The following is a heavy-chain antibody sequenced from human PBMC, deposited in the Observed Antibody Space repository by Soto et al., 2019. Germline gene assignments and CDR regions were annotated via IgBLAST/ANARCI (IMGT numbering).Heavy chain of an antibody. J-gene: IGHJ6*02. CDR1: GGSISSYY. Sequence: QVQLQESGPGLVKPSETLSLTCTVSGGSISSYYWSWIRHPPGKGLEWIGCIYYSGSTNYNPSLKRRVTISVDTSKNQFSLKLSSVTAADTAVYYCARVAWYYYGSGSYYDNGMDVWGQGTTVTVSS. CDR2: IYYSGST. CDR3: ARVAWYYYGSGSYYDNGMDV. D-gene: IGHD3-10*01. V-gene: IGHV4-59*01.